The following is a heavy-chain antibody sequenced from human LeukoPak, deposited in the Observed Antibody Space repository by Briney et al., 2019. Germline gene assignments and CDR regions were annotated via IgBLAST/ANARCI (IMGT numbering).Heavy chain of an antibody. V-gene: IGHV3-48*03. CDR1: GFTFSSYE. CDR3: ARDLYGSGSYYPWYFDL. D-gene: IGHD3-10*01. Sequence: GGSLRLSCAASGFTFSSYEMNWVRQAPGKGLEWVSYISSSGSTRYYADSVKGRFTISRDNAKNSLYLQMNSLRAEDTAVYYCARDLYGSGSYYPWYFDLWGRGTLVTVSS. J-gene: IGHJ2*01. CDR2: ISSSGSTR.